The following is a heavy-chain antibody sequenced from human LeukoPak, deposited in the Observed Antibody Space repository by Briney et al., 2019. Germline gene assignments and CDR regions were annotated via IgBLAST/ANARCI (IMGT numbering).Heavy chain of an antibody. V-gene: IGHV3-23*01. J-gene: IGHJ5*02. D-gene: IGHD2-15*01. CDR2: ISGSGGST. CDR1: GFTFSSYA. Sequence: GGSLRLSCAASGFTFSSYAMSWVRQAPGKGLEWVSAISGSGGSTYYADSVKGRFTISKDNSKNTLYLQMNSLRAEDTAVYYCAKGDSCSGGSCHPPPWGQGTLVTVSS. CDR3: AKGDSCSGGSCHPPP.